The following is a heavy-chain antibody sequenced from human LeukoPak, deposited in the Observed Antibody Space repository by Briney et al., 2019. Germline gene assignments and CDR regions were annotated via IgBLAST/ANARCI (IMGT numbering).Heavy chain of an antibody. D-gene: IGHD3-3*01. V-gene: IGHV3-11*01. Sequence: GGSLRLSCAASGFTFSDYYMSWIRQAPGKGLEWVSYISSSGSTIYYADSVKGRFTISRDNAKNSLYLQMNSLRAEDTAVYYCARISGYDFWSGYYTAFCPDYWGQGTLVTVSS. CDR1: GFTFSDYY. J-gene: IGHJ4*02. CDR2: ISSSGSTI. CDR3: ARISGYDFWSGYYTAFCPDY.